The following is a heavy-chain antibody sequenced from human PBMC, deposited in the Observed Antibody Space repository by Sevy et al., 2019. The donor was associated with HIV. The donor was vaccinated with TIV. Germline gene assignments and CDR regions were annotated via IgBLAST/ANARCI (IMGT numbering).Heavy chain of an antibody. Sequence: ASVKVSCKASGYIFTDYYIHWVRQAPGQGLEWMAWINSDSGVTNYAQRFQGEVTVTRDTSLSTAYLELSMLKSNDTAIYYCARLTTQPTSDLYGMDVWGQGTRVTVSS. V-gene: IGHV1-2*02. CDR2: INSDSGVT. J-gene: IGHJ6*02. D-gene: IGHD4-4*01. CDR1: GYIFTDYY. CDR3: ARLTTQPTSDLYGMDV.